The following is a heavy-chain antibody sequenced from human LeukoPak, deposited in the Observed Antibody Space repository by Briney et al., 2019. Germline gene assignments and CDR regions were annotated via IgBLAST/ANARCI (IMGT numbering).Heavy chain of an antibody. CDR3: ASTEIDSSGYFFFDY. D-gene: IGHD3-22*01. CDR1: GGSISSYY. V-gene: IGHV4-4*09. Sequence: PSETLSLTCAVSGGSISSYYWSWIRQPPGKGLEWIGYIYTSGSTNYNPSLKSRVTISVDTSKNQFSLKLSSVTAADTAAYYCASTEIDSSGYFFFDYWGQGTLVTVSS. J-gene: IGHJ4*02. CDR2: IYTSGST.